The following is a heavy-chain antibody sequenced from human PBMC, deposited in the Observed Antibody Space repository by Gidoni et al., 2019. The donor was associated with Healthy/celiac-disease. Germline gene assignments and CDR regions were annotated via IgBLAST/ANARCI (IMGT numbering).Heavy chain of an antibody. CDR2: ISWNSGSI. D-gene: IGHD4-4*01. CDR3: AKAPMTTATGYFDY. V-gene: IGHV3-9*01. Sequence: EVQLVESGGGLVQPGRSLRLSCAASGFTFDAYALHWVRQAPGKGLEWVSGISWNSGSIGYADSVKGRFTISRDNAKNSLYLQMNSLRAEDTALYYCAKAPMTTATGYFDYWGQGTLVTVSS. CDR1: GFTFDAYA. J-gene: IGHJ4*02.